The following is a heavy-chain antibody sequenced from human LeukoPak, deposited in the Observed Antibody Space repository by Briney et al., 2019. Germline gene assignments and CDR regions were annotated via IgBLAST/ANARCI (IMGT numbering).Heavy chain of an antibody. V-gene: IGHV4-34*01. CDR1: GGSFSGYY. CDR3: ARALKLRDAFDI. CDR2: IYHSGST. J-gene: IGHJ3*02. Sequence: SETLSLTCAVYGGSFSGYYWSWIRQPPGKGLEWIGYIYHSGSTYYNPSLKSRVTISVDRSKNQFSLKLSSVTAADTAVYYCARALKLRDAFDIWGQGTMVTVSS.